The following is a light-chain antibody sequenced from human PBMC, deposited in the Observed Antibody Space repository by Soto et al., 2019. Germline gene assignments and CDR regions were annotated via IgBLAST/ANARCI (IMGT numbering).Light chain of an antibody. CDR1: QSVSSN. CDR3: QQYNTWPT. Sequence: EIVITQSPATLSVSPGERATISCRASQSVSSNLAWYQQKPGQAPRLLIYGASTRATGIPARLSGSGSGTEFTLTISSLQSEDFAVYYCQQYNTWPTFGQGTKVDIK. J-gene: IGKJ1*01. CDR2: GAS. V-gene: IGKV3-15*01.